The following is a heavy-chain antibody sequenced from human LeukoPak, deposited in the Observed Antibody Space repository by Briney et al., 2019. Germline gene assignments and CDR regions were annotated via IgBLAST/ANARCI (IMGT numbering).Heavy chain of an antibody. CDR2: IYHSGST. V-gene: IGHV4-38-2*01. CDR3: ARFIVVVVAATFAWFDP. D-gene: IGHD2-15*01. J-gene: IGHJ5*02. CDR1: GYSISSGYY. Sequence: SETLSLTCAVSGYSISSGYYWGWIRQPPGKGPEWIGSIYHSGSTYYNPSLKSRVTISVDTSKNQFSLKLSSVTAADTAVYYCARFIVVVVAATFAWFDPWGQGTLVTVSS.